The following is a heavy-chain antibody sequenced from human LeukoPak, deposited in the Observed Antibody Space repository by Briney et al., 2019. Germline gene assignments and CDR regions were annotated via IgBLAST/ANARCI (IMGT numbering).Heavy chain of an antibody. Sequence: PSETLSLTCTVSGGSIGSGSYYWVWIRQPPGEGLDWIGSIYYSGSTYYNPSLQSRVTMSVDTSKNQFSLKLNSLTAADTAVYYCARDRQQLVRGDYFDYWGQGTLVTVSS. CDR3: ARDRQQLVRGDYFDY. CDR1: GGSIGSGSYY. V-gene: IGHV4-39*07. D-gene: IGHD6-13*01. J-gene: IGHJ4*02. CDR2: IYYSGST.